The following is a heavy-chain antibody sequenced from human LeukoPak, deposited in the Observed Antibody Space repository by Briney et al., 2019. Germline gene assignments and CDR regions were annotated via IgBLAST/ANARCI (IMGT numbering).Heavy chain of an antibody. V-gene: IGHV3-21*01. D-gene: IGHD6-19*01. CDR2: ISSSSSYI. CDR3: ARGYSSGWYPWACDY. Sequence: GGSLRFSCAASGFTFSSYSMNWVRQAPGKGLEWVSSISSSSSYIYSADSVKGRFTISRDNAKNSLYLQMNSLRAEDTAVYYCARGYSSGWYPWACDYWGQGTLVTVSS. CDR1: GFTFSSYS. J-gene: IGHJ4*02.